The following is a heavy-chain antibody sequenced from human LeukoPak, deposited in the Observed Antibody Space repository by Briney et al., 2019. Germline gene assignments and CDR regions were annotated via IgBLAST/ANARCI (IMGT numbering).Heavy chain of an antibody. D-gene: IGHD2-15*01. CDR2: IKQDGSEK. V-gene: IGHV3-7*01. CDR1: GFTFSSYW. Sequence: PGGSLRLSCAASGFTFSSYWMNWVRQAPGKGLEWVDNIKQDGSEKYYVDSVKGRFTISRDNAKKSLYLQMNSLRAEDTAIYYCARGWYGVGVVPASGAFDVWGQGTMVTVSS. J-gene: IGHJ3*01. CDR3: ARGWYGVGVVPASGAFDV.